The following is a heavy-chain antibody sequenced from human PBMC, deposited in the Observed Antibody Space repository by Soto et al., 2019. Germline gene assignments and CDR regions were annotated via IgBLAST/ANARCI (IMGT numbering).Heavy chain of an antibody. V-gene: IGHV3-33*01. CDR2: IWYDGSNK. J-gene: IGHJ6*03. Sequence: GGSLRLSCAASGFTFSSYGMHWVRQAPGKGLEWVAVIWYDGSNKYYADSVKGRFTISRDNSKNTLYLQMNSLRAEDTAVYYCASLPYDFWSGYSPGLYMDVWGKGTTVTVSS. CDR3: ASLPYDFWSGYSPGLYMDV. D-gene: IGHD3-3*01. CDR1: GFTFSSYG.